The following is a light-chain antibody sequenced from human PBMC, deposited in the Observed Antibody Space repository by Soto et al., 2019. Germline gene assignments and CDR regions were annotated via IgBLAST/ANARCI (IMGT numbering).Light chain of an antibody. V-gene: IGKV3-20*01. CDR2: GAS. Sequence: EIVLTQSPGTVSLSPGERATLSCRASQSVRSNYLAWYQQKPGQAPRLLIYGASSRATGIPTRFSGSGSGTDFTLTISRLEPEDFATYYCQQYGNSTYTFGQGTRLEIK. CDR1: QSVRSNY. J-gene: IGKJ2*01. CDR3: QQYGNSTYT.